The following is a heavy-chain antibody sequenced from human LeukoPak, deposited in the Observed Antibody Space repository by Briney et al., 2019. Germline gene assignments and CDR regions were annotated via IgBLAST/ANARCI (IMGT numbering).Heavy chain of an antibody. J-gene: IGHJ4*02. V-gene: IGHV1-18*01. D-gene: IGHD3-3*01. Sequence: ASVKVSCKASGYTFTSYGISWVRQAPGQGLEWMGWISAYNGNTNYAQKLQGRVTMTTDTSMSTAYMELRSLRSDDTAVYYCARDSYDFWSGYYPTIEPLDYWGQGTLVTVSS. CDR3: ARDSYDFWSGYYPTIEPLDY. CDR2: ISAYNGNT. CDR1: GYTFTSYG.